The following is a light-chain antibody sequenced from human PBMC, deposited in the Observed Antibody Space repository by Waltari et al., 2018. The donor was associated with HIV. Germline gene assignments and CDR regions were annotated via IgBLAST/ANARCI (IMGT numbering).Light chain of an antibody. V-gene: IGKV1-NL1*01. CDR3: HQYFSAPFT. CDR1: QGIGNS. J-gene: IGKJ4*02. CDR2: GAY. Sequence: PMTQLTFSLSASVLDIITIACLAIQGIGNSVSWYQQRPGKVPKLLVYGAYIRQRGVASRITGSGSGTEFSLTISSLQPEDFATYFCHQYFSAPFTFGGGTKVEI.